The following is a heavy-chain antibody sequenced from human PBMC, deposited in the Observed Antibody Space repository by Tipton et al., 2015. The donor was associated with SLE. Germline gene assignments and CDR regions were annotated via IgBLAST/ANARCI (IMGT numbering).Heavy chain of an antibody. D-gene: IGHD2-8*02. CDR1: GGSITTRSYY. CDR2: ISYSGAT. CDR3: ARDRDIVLEPVPIPPAFDI. Sequence: TLSLTCTASGGSITTRSYYWGWIRQPPGKGLEWIASISYSGATYYNPSLKSRVIISLDTSRNHFSLKLTSVTAADTAVYFCARDRDIVLEPVPIPPAFDIGGQGTTVTVSS. V-gene: IGHV4-39*07. J-gene: IGHJ3*02.